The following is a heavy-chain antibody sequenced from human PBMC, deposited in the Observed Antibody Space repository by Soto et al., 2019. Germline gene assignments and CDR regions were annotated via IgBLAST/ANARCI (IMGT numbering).Heavy chain of an antibody. CDR1: GGSISSSSYY. J-gene: IGHJ3*02. D-gene: IGHD3-10*01. V-gene: IGHV4-39*01. Sequence: PSETLSLTCTVSGGSISSSSYYWGWIRQPPGKGLEWIGSIYYSGSTYYNPSLKSRVTISVDTSKNQFSLKLSSVTAADTAVYYGARHLTMVRGTFDTWGQGTMVTVSS. CDR2: IYYSGST. CDR3: ARHLTMVRGTFDT.